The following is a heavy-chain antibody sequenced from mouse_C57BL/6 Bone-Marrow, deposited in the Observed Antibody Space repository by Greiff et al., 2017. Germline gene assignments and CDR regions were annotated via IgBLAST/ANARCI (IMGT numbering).Heavy chain of an antibody. V-gene: IGHV1-53*01. J-gene: IGHJ4*01. D-gene: IGHD2-1*01. Sequence: QVQLQQPGTELVKPGASVKLSCKASGYTFTSYWMHWVKQRPGQGLEWIGNINPSNGGTNYNEKFKSKATLTVDTSSSTAYMQLSSLPSEDSAVYYSLLLEDYYAMDYWGQGTSVTVSS. CDR2: INPSNGGT. CDR3: LLLEDYYAMDY. CDR1: GYTFTSYW.